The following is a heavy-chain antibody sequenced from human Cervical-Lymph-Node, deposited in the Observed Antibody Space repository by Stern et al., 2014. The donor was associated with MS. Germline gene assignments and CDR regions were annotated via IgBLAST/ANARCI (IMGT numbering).Heavy chain of an antibody. D-gene: IGHD6-19*01. CDR1: GYTFTDYY. Sequence: QVQLVQSGAEVKKPGASVKVSCKTSGYTFTDYYLHWVRQAPGQGLEWLGRINPNTGGANYAQRFLGRVTMTRDTSISTAYMDLSSLRSDDTAVYYCTRDPHRIGWSNFDYWGQGSLVIVSS. CDR2: INPNTGGA. J-gene: IGHJ4*02. CDR3: TRDPHRIGWSNFDY. V-gene: IGHV1-2*06.